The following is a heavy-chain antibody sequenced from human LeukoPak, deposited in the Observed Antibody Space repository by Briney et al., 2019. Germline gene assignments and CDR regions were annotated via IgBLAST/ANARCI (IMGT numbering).Heavy chain of an antibody. CDR3: ARLVVAGSYYYYGMDV. CDR2: IWYDGSNK. Sequence: PGGSLKLSCAASGFTFSSYGMHWVRQAPGKGLEWVAVIWYDGSNKYYADSVKGRFTISRDNSKNTLYLQMNSLRAEDTAVYYCARLVVAGSYYYYGMDVWGQGTTVTVSS. CDR1: GFTFSSYG. V-gene: IGHV3-33*01. J-gene: IGHJ6*02. D-gene: IGHD2-15*01.